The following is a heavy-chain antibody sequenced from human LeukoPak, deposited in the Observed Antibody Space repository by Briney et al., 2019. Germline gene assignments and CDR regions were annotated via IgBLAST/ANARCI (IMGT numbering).Heavy chain of an antibody. CDR1: GYTFTSYG. CDR2: MNPNSGNT. D-gene: IGHD2-2*02. CDR3: ARLISPDCSSTSCYRSWAFDI. Sequence: GASVKVSCKASGYTFTSYGISWVRQAPGQGLEWMGWMNPNSGNTGYAQKFQGRVTITRNTSISTAYMELSSLRSEDTAVYYCARLISPDCSSTSCYRSWAFDIWGQGTMVTVSS. V-gene: IGHV1-8*03. J-gene: IGHJ3*02.